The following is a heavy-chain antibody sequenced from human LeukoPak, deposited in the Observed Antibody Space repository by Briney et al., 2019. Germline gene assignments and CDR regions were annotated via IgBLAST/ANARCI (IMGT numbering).Heavy chain of an antibody. CDR2: IYTSGST. CDR1: GGSISSYY. CDR3: ARDGDYYDSSGYYYYYMDV. J-gene: IGHJ6*03. Sequence: SETLSLTCTVSGGSISSYYWSWIRQPAGKGLEWIGRIYTSGSTNYNPSLKSRVTMSVDTSKNQFSLKLSSVTAADTAVYYCARDGDYYDSSGYYYYYMDVWGKGTTVTVSS. V-gene: IGHV4-4*07. D-gene: IGHD3-22*01.